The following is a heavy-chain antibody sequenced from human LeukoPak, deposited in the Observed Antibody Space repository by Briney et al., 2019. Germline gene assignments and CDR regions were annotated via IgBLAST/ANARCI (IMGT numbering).Heavy chain of an antibody. V-gene: IGHV4-61*02. CDR2: IYTSGST. J-gene: IGHJ4*02. CDR3: ARDRKVEPDSSGYHDY. D-gene: IGHD3-22*01. Sequence: SQTLSLTCSVSGDSITSGLFYWSWIRQPAGKGLEWIGRIYTSGSTNYNPSLKSRVTMSVDTSKNQFTLKLSSVTAADTAVYYCARDRKVEPDSSGYHDYWGQGTLVTVSS. CDR1: GDSITSGLFY.